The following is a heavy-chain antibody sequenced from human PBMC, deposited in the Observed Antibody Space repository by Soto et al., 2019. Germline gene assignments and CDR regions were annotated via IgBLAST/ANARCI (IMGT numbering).Heavy chain of an antibody. D-gene: IGHD2-8*02. V-gene: IGHV3-30*03. CDR3: TGEVASGY. J-gene: IGHJ4*02. CDR2: ISRDGGTK. Sequence: QVQLVESGGGVVQPGRSLRLSCAVSGFTVSTYCMHWVRQAPGKGLEWVAVISRDGGTKYYADSVKGRFTISRDNSRNTLFLEMNSLRSDDMAVYYCTGEVASGYWGQGTLVTVSS. CDR1: GFTVSTYC.